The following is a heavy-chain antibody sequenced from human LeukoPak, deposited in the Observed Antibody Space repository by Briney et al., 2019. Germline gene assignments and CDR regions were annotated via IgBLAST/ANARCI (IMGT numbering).Heavy chain of an antibody. J-gene: IGHJ4*02. D-gene: IGHD3-16*01. CDR1: GFTFTEYY. CDR3: ARDPGIPYEYSFDY. Sequence: GGSLRLSCVASGFTFTEYYMTWIRQSPGEGVEWVSYFSSSCKTIKYGDSVKGRFTISRDNAKKSLNLQMNSLRAEDTAVYYCARDPGIPYEYSFDYWGQGILVTVSS. V-gene: IGHV3-11*01. CDR2: FSSSCKTI.